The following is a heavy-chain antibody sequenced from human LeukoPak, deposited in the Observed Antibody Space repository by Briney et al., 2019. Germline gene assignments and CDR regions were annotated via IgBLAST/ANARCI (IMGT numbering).Heavy chain of an antibody. CDR3: AKTTYYYDSEFDY. CDR1: GFTFSSYS. CDR2: ISSSSSYI. Sequence: GGSLRLSCAASGFTFSSYSMNWVRQAPGKGLEWVSSISSSSSYIYYADSVKGRFTISRDNAKNSLYLQMNSLRAEDTAVYYCAKTTYYYDSEFDYWGQGTLVTVSS. J-gene: IGHJ4*02. D-gene: IGHD3-22*01. V-gene: IGHV3-21*01.